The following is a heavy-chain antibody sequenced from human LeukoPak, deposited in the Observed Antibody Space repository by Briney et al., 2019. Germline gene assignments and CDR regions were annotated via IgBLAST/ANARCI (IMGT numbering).Heavy chain of an antibody. D-gene: IGHD2-15*01. J-gene: IGHJ5*02. CDR2: IYWNDDK. V-gene: IGHV2-5*01. Sequence: SGPTLVKPTQTLTLTCTFSGFPLSTSGVGEGWIRQPPGKALEWLALIYWNDDKRYSPSLKSRLTITKDTSKNQVVLTMTNMDPVDTATYYCVHRPRYCSGGSCFFDWFDPWGQGTLVTVSS. CDR1: GFPLSTSGVG. CDR3: VHRPRYCSGGSCFFDWFDP.